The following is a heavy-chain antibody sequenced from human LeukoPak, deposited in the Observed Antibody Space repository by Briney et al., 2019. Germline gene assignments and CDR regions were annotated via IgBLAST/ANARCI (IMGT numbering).Heavy chain of an antibody. V-gene: IGHV4-34*01. CDR2: VHLSGAT. Sequence: PSETLSLTCAVYGGSFSGYYWSWIRQPPGKGLEWIGEVHLSGATNYNPSLESRVTMSIDTSKNHLSLELTSVTAADTAMYYCTRESGAFSPFGFWGQGTLVTVSS. CDR1: GGSFSGYY. D-gene: IGHD1-26*01. CDR3: TRESGAFSPFGF. J-gene: IGHJ4*02.